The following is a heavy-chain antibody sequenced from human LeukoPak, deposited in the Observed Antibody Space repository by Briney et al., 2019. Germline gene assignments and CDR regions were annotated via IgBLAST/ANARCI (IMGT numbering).Heavy chain of an antibody. CDR3: ARETDTAMVSYYYMDV. D-gene: IGHD5-18*01. J-gene: IGHJ6*03. CDR2: INPNSGGT. CDR1: GYTFTSYD. Sequence: ASVKVSCKASGYTFTSYDINWVRQAPGQGLEWMGWINPNSGGTNYAQKFQGRVTMTRDTSISTAYMELSRLRSDDTAVYYCARETDTAMVSYYYMDVWGKGTTVPVSS. V-gene: IGHV1-2*02.